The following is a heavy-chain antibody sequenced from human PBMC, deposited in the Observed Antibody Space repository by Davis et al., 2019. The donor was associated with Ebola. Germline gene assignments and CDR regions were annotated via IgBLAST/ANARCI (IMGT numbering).Heavy chain of an antibody. CDR2: VNPSGST. Sequence: PSETLSLTCAVYGESLNGYRLNWIRQPPGKGLEWIGEVNPSGSTNCNSSLESRVTISLDKSKNQFSLNLTSVTAADTAVYYCARGDYNNHIDYWGQGTLVTVSS. V-gene: IGHV4-34*01. CDR1: GESLNGYR. CDR3: ARGDYNNHIDY. J-gene: IGHJ4*02. D-gene: IGHD4-11*01.